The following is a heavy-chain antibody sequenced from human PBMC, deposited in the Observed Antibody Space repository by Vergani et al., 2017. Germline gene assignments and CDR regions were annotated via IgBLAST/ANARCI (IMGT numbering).Heavy chain of an antibody. D-gene: IGHD4-17*01. J-gene: IGHJ4*02. CDR3: ARGGGGDYVLDY. CDR2: IYYSGST. CDR1: GGSISSYY. V-gene: IGHV4-59*06. Sequence: QVQLQESGPGLVKPSETLSLTCTVSGGSISSYYWSWIRQHPGKGLEWIGYIYYSGSTYYNPSLKSRVTISVDTSKNQFSLKLSSVTAADTAVYYCARGGGGDYVLDYWGQGTLVTVSS.